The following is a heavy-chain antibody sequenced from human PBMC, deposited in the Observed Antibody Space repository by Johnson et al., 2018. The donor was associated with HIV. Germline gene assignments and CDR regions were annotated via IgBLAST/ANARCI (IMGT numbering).Heavy chain of an antibody. D-gene: IGHD4-17*01. Sequence: VQLVESGGGLVQPGGSLRLSCAASGFTFSSYWMHWVRQAPGKGLEWVSGISWNSGSIGYVDSVKGRFTISRDNAKNSLYLQMNSLRAEDTALYYCAKVRERPVTTRSDAFDIWGQGTMVTVSS. CDR2: ISWNSGSI. J-gene: IGHJ3*02. CDR3: AKVRERPVTTRSDAFDI. V-gene: IGHV3-9*01. CDR1: GFTFSSYW.